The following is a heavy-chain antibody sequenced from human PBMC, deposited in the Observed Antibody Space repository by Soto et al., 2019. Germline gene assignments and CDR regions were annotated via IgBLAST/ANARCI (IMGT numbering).Heavy chain of an antibody. Sequence: GGSLRLSCAASGFTFGNAWMSWVRQAPGKGLEWVGRIKSKTDGGTTDYAAPVKGRFTISRDDSKNTLYLQMNSLKTEATAVYYCTPAYCSSTSCYDWGQGTLVTVSS. CDR1: GFTFGNAW. V-gene: IGHV3-15*01. CDR3: TPAYCSSTSCYD. CDR2: IKSKTDGGTT. D-gene: IGHD2-2*01. J-gene: IGHJ4*02.